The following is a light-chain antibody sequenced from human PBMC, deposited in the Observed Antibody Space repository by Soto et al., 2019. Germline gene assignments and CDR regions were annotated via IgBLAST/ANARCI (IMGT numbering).Light chain of an antibody. CDR1: TSDIGGYNY. Sequence: QSALTQPASVSGSPGQSITISCTGTTSDIGGYNYVSWYQQYPGKVPKLMIYEVSNRPSGVSNRFSGSKSGNTASLTISGLQAEDEADYYCISYTSTKTWVFGGGTKLTVL. V-gene: IGLV2-14*01. J-gene: IGLJ3*02. CDR3: ISYTSTKTWV. CDR2: EVS.